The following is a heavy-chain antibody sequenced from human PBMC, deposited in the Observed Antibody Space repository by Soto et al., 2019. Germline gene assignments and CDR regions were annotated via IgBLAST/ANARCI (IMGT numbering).Heavy chain of an antibody. V-gene: IGHV1-18*01. CDR2: ISAYNGTA. Sequence: GASVKVSCKASGYTFTSYGISWVRQAPGQGLEWMGGISAYNGTANYAQKLQGRVTMTTDKSTSTAYMELSSLRSEDTAVYYCASLLEMATINYYYGMDVWGQGTTVTSP. CDR1: GYTFTSYG. D-gene: IGHD5-12*01. CDR3: ASLLEMATINYYYGMDV. J-gene: IGHJ6*02.